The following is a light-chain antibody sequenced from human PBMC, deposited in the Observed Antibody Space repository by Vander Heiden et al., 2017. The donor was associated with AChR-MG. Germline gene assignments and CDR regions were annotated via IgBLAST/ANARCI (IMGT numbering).Light chain of an antibody. V-gene: IGLV3-19*01. CDR2: GKN. CDR1: SLRSYY. Sequence: SSELTQDPAVSVALGQTVRITCQVNSLRSYYASWYQQKPGQAPVLVIYGKNNRPSGIPDRFSGSSSDNTASLTITGAQAEDEADYYCNSRDSSGNHVVFGGGTKLTVL. J-gene: IGLJ2*01. CDR3: NSRDSSGNHVV.